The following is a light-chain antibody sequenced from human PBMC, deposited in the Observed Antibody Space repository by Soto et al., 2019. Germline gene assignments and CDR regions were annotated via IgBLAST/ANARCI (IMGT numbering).Light chain of an antibody. CDR3: SAHGGTNPYV. CDR2: DVN. CDR1: ASDIGGYTF. Sequence: QSALTQPPSASGSPGQSVAISCTGTASDIGGYTFVSWYQQHPGKAPKLLIYDVNKRPSRVPERLSGPKFGNTASLTVSGLQAEDEADYYCSAHGGTNPYVFGTGTKLTVL. V-gene: IGLV2-8*01. J-gene: IGLJ1*01.